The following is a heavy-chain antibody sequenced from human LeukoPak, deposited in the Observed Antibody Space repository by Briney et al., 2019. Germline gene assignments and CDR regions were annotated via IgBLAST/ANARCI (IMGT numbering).Heavy chain of an antibody. CDR2: ISYDGSDK. D-gene: IGHD3-10*01. CDR3: AKDNHYCGSGTPSGGMDV. J-gene: IGHJ6*02. Sequence: GGSLRLSCAASGFIFSNYAIYWVRRAPGKGLEWVAVISYDGSDKCYADSVVGRFTISRDDSKNTLYLQMNSLRDEDTAVYYCAKDNHYCGSGTPSGGMDVWGQGTTVTVSS. V-gene: IGHV3-30*18. CDR1: GFIFSNYA.